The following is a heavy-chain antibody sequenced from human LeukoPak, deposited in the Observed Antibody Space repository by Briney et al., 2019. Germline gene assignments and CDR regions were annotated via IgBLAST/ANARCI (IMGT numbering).Heavy chain of an antibody. CDR2: IYSDDRT. CDR3: AREVMAKRSTFEI. J-gene: IGHJ3*02. V-gene: IGHV3-53*04. Sequence: RGSLRDSRAASGFTASSNYLSWVRQAPGKGLEWVSVIYSDDRTYYADSVKGRFTISRHTSKKTLYLQMNSLRAEDTAVYYCAREVMAKRSTFEIWGQGAVGSPS. D-gene: IGHD2-2*01. CDR1: GFTASSNY.